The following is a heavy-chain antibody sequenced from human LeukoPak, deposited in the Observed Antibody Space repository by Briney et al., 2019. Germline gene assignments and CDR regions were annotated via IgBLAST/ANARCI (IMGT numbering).Heavy chain of an antibody. D-gene: IGHD3-10*01. J-gene: IGHJ4*02. CDR2: IYTSGST. CDR1: GGSISSYY. V-gene: IGHV4-4*07. Sequence: SETLSLTCIVSGGSISSYYWSWIRQPAGKGLEWIGRIYTSGSTNYNPSLKSRVTMSVDTSKNQFSLKLSSVTAADTAVYYCARVSYYYGSGSYLVDYWGQGTLVTVSS. CDR3: ARVSYYYGSGSYLVDY.